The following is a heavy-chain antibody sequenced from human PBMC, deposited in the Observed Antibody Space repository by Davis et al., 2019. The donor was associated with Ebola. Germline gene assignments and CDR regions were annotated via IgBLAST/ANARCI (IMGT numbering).Heavy chain of an antibody. V-gene: IGHV1-8*01. CDR2: MNPNSGNT. CDR1: GYTFTSYD. J-gene: IGHJ6*02. Sequence: ASVKVSCKASGYTFTSYDINWVRQATGQGLEWMGWMNPNSGNTGYAQKFQGRVTMTRNTSISTAYMELSSLRSEDTAVYYCARFFGDTYYYGMDIWGQGTTVTVSS. D-gene: IGHD2-21*02. CDR3: ARFFGDTYYYGMDI.